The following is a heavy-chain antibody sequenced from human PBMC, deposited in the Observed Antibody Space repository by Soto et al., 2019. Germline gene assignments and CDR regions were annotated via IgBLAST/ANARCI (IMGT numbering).Heavy chain of an antibody. CDR2: IYYSGST. D-gene: IGHD5-18*01. CDR3: ASLRGQLKSYYWFDP. J-gene: IGHJ5*02. Sequence: PSETLSLTCTVSGGSITSYYWSWIRQPPGKGLEWIGYIYYSGSTNYNPSLKSRVTISVDTSKNQFSLKLTSVTAADAAVYYCASLRGQLKSYYWFDPCGQGTLVTVS. CDR1: GGSITSYY. V-gene: IGHV4-59*08.